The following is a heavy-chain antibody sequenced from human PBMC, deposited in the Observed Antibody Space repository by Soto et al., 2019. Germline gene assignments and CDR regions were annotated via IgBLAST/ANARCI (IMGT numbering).Heavy chain of an antibody. J-gene: IGHJ4*02. D-gene: IGHD1-1*01. CDR2: IKIGDGNT. V-gene: IGHV1-3*04. CDR3: ARGSGVGTTYFDY. CDR1: GYTFTTYP. Sequence: GASVKVSCKASGYTFTTYPMHWVRQAPGQSPEWMGWIKIGDGNTKYSQKVQGRANFTRDTSANTVYMELRSMGSEDSAIYYCARGSGVGTTYFDYWGQGTRVTVSS.